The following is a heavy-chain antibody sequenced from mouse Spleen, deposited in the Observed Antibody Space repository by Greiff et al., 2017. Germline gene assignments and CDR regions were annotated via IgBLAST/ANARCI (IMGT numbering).Heavy chain of an antibody. J-gene: IGHJ4*01. D-gene: IGHD2-4*01. V-gene: IGHV2-2*01. CDR3: AGYYDYDDYAMDY. Sequence: QVQLKESGPGLVQPSQSLSITCTVSGFSLTSYGVHWVRQSPGKGLEWLGVIWSGGSTDYNAAFISRLSISKDNSKSQVFFKMNSLQADDTAIYYCAGYYDYDDYAMDYWGQGTSVTVSS. CDR2: IWSGGST. CDR1: GFSLTSYG.